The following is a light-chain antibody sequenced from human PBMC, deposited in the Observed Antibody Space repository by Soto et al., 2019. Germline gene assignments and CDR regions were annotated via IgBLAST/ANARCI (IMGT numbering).Light chain of an antibody. CDR2: DVS. CDR3: CSYAGSYTYG. J-gene: IGLJ1*01. Sequence: QSVLAQPRSVSGSPGQSVTISCTGTSSDVGGYNYVSWYQQHPGKAPKLMIYDVSKRPSGVPDRFSGSKSGNTASLTISGLQAEDEADYYCCSYAGSYTYGFGSGTKVTVL. V-gene: IGLV2-11*01. CDR1: SSDVGGYNY.